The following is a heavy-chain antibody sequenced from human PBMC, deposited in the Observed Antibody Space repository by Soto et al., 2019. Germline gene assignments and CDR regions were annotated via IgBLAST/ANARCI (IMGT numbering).Heavy chain of an antibody. V-gene: IGHV4-39*07. CDR2: IYYSGST. J-gene: IGHJ4*02. CDR3: ARLEVATGGYFDY. Sequence: SETLSLTCTVSGGSISSSSYYWGWIRQPPGKGLEWIGSIYYSGSTYYNPSLKSRVTISVDTSKNQFSLKLSSVTAADTAVYYCARLEVATGGYFDYWGQGTLVTAPQ. CDR1: GGSISSSSYY. D-gene: IGHD5-12*01.